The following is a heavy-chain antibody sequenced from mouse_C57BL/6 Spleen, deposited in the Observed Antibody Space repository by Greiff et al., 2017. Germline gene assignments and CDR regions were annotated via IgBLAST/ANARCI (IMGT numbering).Heavy chain of an antibody. J-gene: IGHJ4*01. D-gene: IGHD2-4*01. V-gene: IGHV1-82*01. Sequence: LVESGPELVKPGASVKISCKASGYAFSSSWMNWVKQRPGKGLEWIGRIYPGDGDTNYNGKFKGKATLTADKSSSTAYMQLSSLTSEDSAVYFCARSDDYDVDYAMDYWGQGTSVTVSS. CDR1: GYAFSSSW. CDR2: IYPGDGDT. CDR3: ARSDDYDVDYAMDY.